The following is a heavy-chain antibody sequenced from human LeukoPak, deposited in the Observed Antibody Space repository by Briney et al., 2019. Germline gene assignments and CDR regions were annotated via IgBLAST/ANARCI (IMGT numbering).Heavy chain of an antibody. D-gene: IGHD1-14*01. Sequence: GGSLRLCCAASGFTFSDYYMSWIRQAPGKGLEWVSYISSSGSTIYYADSVKGRFTISRDNAKNSLYLQMNSLRAEDTAVYYCARYYNWNHGIYFDYWGQGTLVTVSS. V-gene: IGHV3-11*01. CDR3: ARYYNWNHGIYFDY. CDR1: GFTFSDYY. CDR2: ISSSGSTI. J-gene: IGHJ4*02.